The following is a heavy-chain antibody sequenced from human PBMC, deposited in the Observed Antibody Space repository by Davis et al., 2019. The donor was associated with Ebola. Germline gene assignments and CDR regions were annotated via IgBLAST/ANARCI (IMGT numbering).Heavy chain of an antibody. Sequence: GESLKISCKGSGYTFTTYCIGWVRQMPGKGLEWMGIIYPGDSDTRYSTSFQGQVTISADKSISTAYLQWRSLKASDTAMYYCARRGGWSGAFLDYWGQGTLVTVSS. CDR2: IYPGDSDT. D-gene: IGHD3-3*02. CDR1: GYTFTTYC. J-gene: IGHJ4*02. V-gene: IGHV5-51*01. CDR3: ARRGGWSGAFLDY.